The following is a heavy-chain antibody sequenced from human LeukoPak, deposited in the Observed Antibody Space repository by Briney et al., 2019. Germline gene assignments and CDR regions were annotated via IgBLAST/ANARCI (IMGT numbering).Heavy chain of an antibody. D-gene: IGHD4-17*01. Sequence: GGSLRLSCAASGFTFSSYAMSWVRQAPGKGLEWVSSISSSSSYIYYADSVKGRFTISRDNAKNSLYLQMNSLRAEDTAVYYCARAYGDYRSIYYYYYYYMDVWGKGTTVTVSS. CDR2: ISSSSSYI. CDR1: GFTFSSYA. J-gene: IGHJ6*03. CDR3: ARAYGDYRSIYYYYYYYMDV. V-gene: IGHV3-21*01.